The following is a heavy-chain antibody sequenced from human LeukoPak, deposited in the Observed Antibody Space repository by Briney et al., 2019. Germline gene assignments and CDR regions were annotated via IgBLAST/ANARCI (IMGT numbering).Heavy chain of an antibody. D-gene: IGHD6-19*01. Sequence: PSETLSLTCTVSGDSTSNYYWSCIRQPPGKGLEWIGYIYYNGSTDYNPSLKSRVTISIDTSKNQFSLKLSSVTSADTAVYYCAKGYSNGYGAWGQGTLVTVS. V-gene: IGHV4-59*01. J-gene: IGHJ5*02. CDR3: AKGYSNGYGA. CDR2: IYYNGST. CDR1: GDSTSNYY.